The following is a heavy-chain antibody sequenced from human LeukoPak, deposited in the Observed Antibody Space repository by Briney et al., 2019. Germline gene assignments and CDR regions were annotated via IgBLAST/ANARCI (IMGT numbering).Heavy chain of an antibody. CDR3: AKERRGYSGYERSYYYYYGMDV. J-gene: IGHJ6*04. V-gene: IGHV3-30*18. CDR2: ISNDGSNK. D-gene: IGHD5-12*01. CDR1: GFTFSTYG. Sequence: GRSLRLSCAASGFTFSTYGMHWVRQAPGKGLEWVAVISNDGSNKYYADSVKGRFTISRDKSKNTLYLQMNSLRAEDTAVYYCAKERRGYSGYERSYYYYYGMDVWDKGTTVTVSS.